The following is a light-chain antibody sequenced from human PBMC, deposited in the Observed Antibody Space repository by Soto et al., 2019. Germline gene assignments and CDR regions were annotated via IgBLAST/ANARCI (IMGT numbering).Light chain of an antibody. CDR3: QQSYSAPRT. CDR1: QSVKNY. CDR2: SAS. V-gene: IGKV1-39*01. J-gene: IGKJ3*01. Sequence: DIQLTQSPSSLSASVGDTVTITCRAGQSVKNYLNWYQHKPGQAPKLLIYSASTLQSGVPARFSGSGSGTDFTLTISSLQPEDFATYYCQQSYSAPRTFGPGTKLDIK.